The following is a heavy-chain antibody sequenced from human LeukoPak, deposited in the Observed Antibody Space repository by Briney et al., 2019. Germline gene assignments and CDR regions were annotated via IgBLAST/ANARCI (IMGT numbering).Heavy chain of an antibody. Sequence: GGSLRLSCAASGFTFSSYAMTWVRQAPGKGLEWVSVISGSGGSTYYADSVKGRFTISRDNSKNTVYLQMNSLRAEDMAVYYCAKDKGALIAAAGILDYWGQGTLVTVSS. CDR3: AKDKGALIAAAGILDY. J-gene: IGHJ4*02. V-gene: IGHV3-23*01. CDR2: ISGSGGST. CDR1: GFTFSSYA. D-gene: IGHD6-13*01.